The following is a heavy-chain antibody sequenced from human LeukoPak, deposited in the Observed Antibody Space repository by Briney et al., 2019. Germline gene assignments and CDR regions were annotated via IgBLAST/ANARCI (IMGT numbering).Heavy chain of an antibody. D-gene: IGHD6-19*01. Sequence: PGGSLRLSCAASGFPFSSYSMNWVRQAPGKGLEWVSSISSSSSYIYYADSVKGRFTISRDNAKNSLYLQMNSLRAEDTAVYYCARTSIAVAGGDYWGQGTLVTVSS. CDR2: ISSSSSYI. V-gene: IGHV3-21*01. CDR1: GFPFSSYS. CDR3: ARTSIAVAGGDY. J-gene: IGHJ4*02.